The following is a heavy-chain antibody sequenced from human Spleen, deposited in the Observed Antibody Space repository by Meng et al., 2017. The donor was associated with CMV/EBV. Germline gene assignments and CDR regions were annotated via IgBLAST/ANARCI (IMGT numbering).Heavy chain of an antibody. D-gene: IGHD6-19*01. CDR2: ISGSGGST. CDR1: GFTFSSYA. J-gene: IGHJ5*02. V-gene: IGHV3-23*01. CDR3: ARGVAVAGTWFDP. Sequence: GESLKISCAASGFTFSSYAMSWVRQAPGKGLEWVSAISGSGGSTYYADSVKGRFTISRDNSKNTLYLQMNSLRAEDTAVYYCARGVAVAGTWFDPWGQGTLVTVSS.